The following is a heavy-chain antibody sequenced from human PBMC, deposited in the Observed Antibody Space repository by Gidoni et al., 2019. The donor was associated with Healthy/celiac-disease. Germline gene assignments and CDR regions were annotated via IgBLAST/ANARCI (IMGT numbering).Heavy chain of an antibody. D-gene: IGHD1-26*01. CDR1: GFPFGDYA. CDR3: TSTVEVGATDKYYFDY. J-gene: IGHJ4*02. V-gene: IGHV3-49*04. CDR2: IRSKAYGGTT. Sequence: EVQLVESGGGLVQPGRSLRLSCTASGFPFGDYAMSWVRQAPGKGLGWVGFIRSKAYGGTTEYAASVKGRFTISRDDSKSIAYLQMNSLKTEDTAVYYCTSTVEVGATDKYYFDYWGQGTLVTVSS.